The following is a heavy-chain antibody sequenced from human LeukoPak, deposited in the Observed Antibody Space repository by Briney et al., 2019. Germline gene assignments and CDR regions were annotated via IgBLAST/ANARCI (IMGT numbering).Heavy chain of an antibody. Sequence: GGSLRLSCAASGFTFSSYGMHWVRQAPGKGLEWVAFIRYDGSNKYYADSVKGRFTISRDNSKNTLYLQMNSLRAEDTAVYYCAREWYSGSYGPKYFQHWGQGTLVTVSS. J-gene: IGHJ1*01. CDR3: AREWYSGSYGPKYFQH. D-gene: IGHD1-26*01. V-gene: IGHV3-30*02. CDR2: IRYDGSNK. CDR1: GFTFSSYG.